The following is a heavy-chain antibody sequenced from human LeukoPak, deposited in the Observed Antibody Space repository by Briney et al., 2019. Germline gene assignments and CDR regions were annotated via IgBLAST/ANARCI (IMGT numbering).Heavy chain of an antibody. Sequence: GGSLRLSCTASGFIFSNYAMSWVRQAPGKGLEWVSEVRGSRGDTYYADSVKSRFTISRDNSKKMLYLQMSSLRAEDTAVYYCANLGANTRISGDYWGQGTLVTVSS. CDR1: GFIFSNYA. V-gene: IGHV3-23*01. D-gene: IGHD1-14*01. J-gene: IGHJ4*02. CDR2: VRGSRGDT. CDR3: ANLGANTRISGDY.